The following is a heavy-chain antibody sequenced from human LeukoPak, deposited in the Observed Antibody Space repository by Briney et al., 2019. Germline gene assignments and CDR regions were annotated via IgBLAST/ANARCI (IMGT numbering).Heavy chain of an antibody. D-gene: IGHD3-22*01. Sequence: SETLSLTCSVYGGSFSGHYWSWIRQSPGKGLEWIGEINHSGSTNYNPSLKSRVAISVDTSKNQFSLKLRSVTAADTAVYYCTRAPYYYDSNNDAFDIWGQGTMVTVSS. J-gene: IGHJ3*02. V-gene: IGHV4-34*01. CDR1: GGSFSGHY. CDR3: TRAPYYYDSNNDAFDI. CDR2: INHSGST.